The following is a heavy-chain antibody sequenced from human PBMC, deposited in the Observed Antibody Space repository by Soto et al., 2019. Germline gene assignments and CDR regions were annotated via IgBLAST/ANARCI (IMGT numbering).Heavy chain of an antibody. D-gene: IGHD1-1*01. J-gene: IGHJ4*02. V-gene: IGHV3-7*01. CDR3: ARTGDGHHDFLDY. Sequence: DLEEPGGGLVQPGGSLRLSCAASGFTFSSYWMNWVRQAPGKGLEWVANINQDGNEDNLLDSVKGRFTISRDNAKNSLCLQMNSLRVDGTAVYYCARTGDGHHDFLDYWGQGALVSVSS. CDR1: GFTFSSYW. CDR2: INQDGNED.